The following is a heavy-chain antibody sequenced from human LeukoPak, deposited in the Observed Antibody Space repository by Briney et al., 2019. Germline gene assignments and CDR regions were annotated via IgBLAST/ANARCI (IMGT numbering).Heavy chain of an antibody. V-gene: IGHV4-34*01. D-gene: IGHD2-2*01. CDR1: SGSFSGYY. CDR2: INHSVGT. J-gene: IGHJ5*02. Sequence: SETLSLTCSVYSGSFSGYYWSWIRQPPGKGLEWIGEINHSVGTNYNPSLKSRVTMSLDTSKNQFSLKLSSVTAADTAVYYCATSRQLLDNWFDPWGQGTLVTVSS. CDR3: ATSRQLLDNWFDP.